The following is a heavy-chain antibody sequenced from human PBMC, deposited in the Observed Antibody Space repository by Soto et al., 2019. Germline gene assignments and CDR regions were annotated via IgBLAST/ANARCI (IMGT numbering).Heavy chain of an antibody. J-gene: IGHJ4*02. Sequence: SETLSLTCTVSGGSISSSSYYWGWIRQPPGKGLEWIGSIYYSGSTYYNPSLKSRVTISVDTSKNQFSLKLSSVTAADTAVYYCARDTYYYDSSGQPYWGQGTLVTVSS. D-gene: IGHD3-22*01. CDR2: IYYSGST. V-gene: IGHV4-39*02. CDR1: GGSISSSSYY. CDR3: ARDTYYYDSSGQPY.